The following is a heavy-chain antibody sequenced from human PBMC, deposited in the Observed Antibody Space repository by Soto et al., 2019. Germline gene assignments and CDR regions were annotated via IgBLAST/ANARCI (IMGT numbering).Heavy chain of an antibody. CDR1: GYTFTTHY. Sequence: ASVKVSCKTSGYTFTTHYMHWVRQAPGQGLEWMGIINISGGGTSYAQKFQGRVTMSRDTSTSTVYMELSSLRSEDTAVYYCARDSALAYWGQGTLVTVSS. V-gene: IGHV1-46*01. CDR2: INISGGGT. CDR3: ARDSALAY. J-gene: IGHJ4*02.